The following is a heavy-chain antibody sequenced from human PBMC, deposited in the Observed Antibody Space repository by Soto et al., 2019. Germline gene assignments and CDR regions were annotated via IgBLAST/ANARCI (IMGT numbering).Heavy chain of an antibody. Sequence: SETLSLTCTVSGGSIRSGCYYWSWIRQHPGKGLEWIGYIYYSGSTYYNPSLKSRVTISVDTSKNQFSLKLSSVTAADTAVYYCARATRYYYDSSGSEFDYWGQGTLVTVSS. J-gene: IGHJ4*02. CDR2: IYYSGST. CDR3: ARATRYYYDSSGSEFDY. D-gene: IGHD3-22*01. V-gene: IGHV4-31*03. CDR1: GGSIRSGCYY.